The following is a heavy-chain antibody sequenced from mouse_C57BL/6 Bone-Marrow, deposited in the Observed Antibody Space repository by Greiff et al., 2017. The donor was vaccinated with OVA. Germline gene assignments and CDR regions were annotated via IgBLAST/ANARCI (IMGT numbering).Heavy chain of an antibody. D-gene: IGHD2-3*01. V-gene: IGHV1-81*01. J-gene: IGHJ1*03. CDR1: GYTFTSYG. Sequence: QVQLQQSGAELARPGASVKLSCKASGYTFTSYGISWVKQRTGQGLEWIGEIYPRSGNTYYNEKFKGKATLTADKSSSTAYMELRSLTSEDSAVYFCARSDDYWYFDVWGTGTTVTVSS. CDR3: ARSDDYWYFDV. CDR2: IYPRSGNT.